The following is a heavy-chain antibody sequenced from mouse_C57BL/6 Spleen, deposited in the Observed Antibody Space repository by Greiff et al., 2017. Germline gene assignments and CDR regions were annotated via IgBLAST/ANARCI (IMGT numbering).Heavy chain of an antibody. CDR3: ARPKNLYYYGSSTGYFDV. CDR2: LSSGSSTI. J-gene: IGHJ1*03. CDR1: GFTFSDYG. Sequence: EVNLVESGGGLVKPGGSLKLSCAASGFTFSDYGMHWVRQAPEKGLEWVAYLSSGSSTIYYADTVKGRFTISRDNAKNTLFLQMTSLRSEDTAMYYCARPKNLYYYGSSTGYFDVWGTGTTVTVSS. D-gene: IGHD1-1*01. V-gene: IGHV5-17*01.